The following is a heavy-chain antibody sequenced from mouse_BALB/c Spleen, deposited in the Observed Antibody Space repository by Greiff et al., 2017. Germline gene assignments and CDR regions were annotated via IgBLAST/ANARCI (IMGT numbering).Heavy chain of an antibody. CDR3: ARSGITTVVANAMDY. D-gene: IGHD1-1*01. V-gene: IGHV1-54*01. Sequence: VKLMESGAELVRPGTSVKVSCKASGYAFTNYLIEWVKQRPGQGLEWIGVINPGSGGTNYNEKFKGKATLTADKSSSTAYMQLSSLTSDDSAVYFCARSGITTVVANAMDYWGQGTSVTVSS. CDR2: INPGSGGT. CDR1: GYAFTNYL. J-gene: IGHJ4*01.